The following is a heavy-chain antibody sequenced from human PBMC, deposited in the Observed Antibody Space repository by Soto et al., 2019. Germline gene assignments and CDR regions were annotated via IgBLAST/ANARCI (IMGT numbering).Heavy chain of an antibody. J-gene: IGHJ6*03. V-gene: IGHV4-34*01. CDR1: GGSFSGYQ. D-gene: IGHD3-10*01. Sequence: QVQLQQWGAGLLKPSETLSLTCAVYGGSFSGYQWTWIRQTPGKGLEWIGEINDSGNINYNPSLKSRVTILVDKAKKQISLKLSSVTAADTAVYYCARGLILWFGELSRRGGYYYYMDGWGKGTKVTVPS. CDR2: INDSGNI. CDR3: ARGLILWFGELSRRGGYYYYMDG.